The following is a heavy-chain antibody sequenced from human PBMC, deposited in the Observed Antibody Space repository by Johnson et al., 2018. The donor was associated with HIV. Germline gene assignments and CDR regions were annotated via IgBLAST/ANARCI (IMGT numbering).Heavy chain of an antibody. CDR3: AREQYGGNSNAGDGVDI. CDR1: GFTFSSYA. Sequence: MLLVESGGGVVQPGGSLRLSCAASGFTFSSYAMSWVRQAPGKGLEWVSAISGSGGSTYYADSVKGRFTISRDNSKNTLYLQMNSLRAEDTAVYYCAREQYGGNSNAGDGVDIWGQGTKVTVRS. CDR2: ISGSGGST. D-gene: IGHD4-23*01. V-gene: IGHV3-23*04. J-gene: IGHJ3*02.